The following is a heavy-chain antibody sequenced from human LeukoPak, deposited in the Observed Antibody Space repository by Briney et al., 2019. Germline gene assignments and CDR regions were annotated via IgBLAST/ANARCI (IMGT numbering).Heavy chain of an antibody. Sequence: PSETLSLTCTVSGGSISSSSYYWGWIRQPPGKGLEWIGSIHYSGSTYYNPSLKSRVTISVDTSKNQFSLKLSSVTAADTVVYYCARSDRWNWAFDIWGQGTMVTVSS. V-gene: IGHV4-39*01. J-gene: IGHJ3*02. CDR2: IHYSGST. CDR1: GGSISSSSYY. CDR3: ARSDRWNWAFDI. D-gene: IGHD1-7*01.